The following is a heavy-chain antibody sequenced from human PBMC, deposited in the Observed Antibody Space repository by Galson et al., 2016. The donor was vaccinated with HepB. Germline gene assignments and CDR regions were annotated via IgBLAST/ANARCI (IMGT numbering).Heavy chain of an antibody. V-gene: IGHV4-4*02. CDR1: GASVSSNKW. D-gene: IGHD3-10*01. CDR2: IYYRGTT. Sequence: ETLSLTCTVSGASVSSNKWWAWVRQSPGKGLEWIGEIYYRGTTNYNPSLKRRITISVDKSKNHFYLDLTSVTAADTAVYYCARGDYGLGRGKNSLGYWGRGTLVTVSS. CDR3: ARGDYGLGRGKNSLGY. J-gene: IGHJ4*02.